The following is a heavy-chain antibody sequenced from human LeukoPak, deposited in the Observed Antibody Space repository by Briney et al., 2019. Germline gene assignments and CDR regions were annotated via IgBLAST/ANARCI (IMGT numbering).Heavy chain of an antibody. CDR3: ARLSDFYGSATTAYYFDS. J-gene: IGHJ4*02. D-gene: IGHD3-10*01. CDR1: GGSVTSYH. Sequence: PSETLSLTCAVSGGSVTSYHWNWIRQSPGKELEWIGYISYSGNSNYNPSLRSRVTMSVDTPMQRFSLKLSSVTAADTAIYYCARLSDFYGSATTAYYFDSWGQGALVTVSS. V-gene: IGHV4-59*08. CDR2: ISYSGNS.